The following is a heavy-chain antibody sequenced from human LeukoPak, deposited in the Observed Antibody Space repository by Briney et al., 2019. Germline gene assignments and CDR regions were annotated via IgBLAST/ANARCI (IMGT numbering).Heavy chain of an antibody. Sequence: PGGSLRLSCAASGFTFSSYWMSWVRQAPGKGLEWVANIKQDGSEKYYVDSVKGRFTISRDNAKNSLYLQMNSLRAEDTALYYCAKDPRITKNYYYYYYMDVWGKGTTVTVSS. CDR1: GFTFSSYW. D-gene: IGHD3-3*01. CDR3: AKDPRITKNYYYYYYMDV. V-gene: IGHV3-7*03. J-gene: IGHJ6*03. CDR2: IKQDGSEK.